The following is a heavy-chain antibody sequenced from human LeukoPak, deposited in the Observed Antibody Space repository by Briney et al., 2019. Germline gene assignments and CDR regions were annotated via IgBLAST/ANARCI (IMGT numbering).Heavy chain of an antibody. Sequence: GGSLRLSCVASGFIFSSYWMSWVRQAPGKGLEWVANIKQDGSEKCYVDSVKGRFTISRDNAKNSLYLQMNSLRAEDTAVYYCARGRGSGSFYNPIDYWGQGTLVTVSS. CDR1: GFIFSSYW. J-gene: IGHJ4*02. CDR2: IKQDGSEK. D-gene: IGHD3-10*01. CDR3: ARGRGSGSFYNPIDY. V-gene: IGHV3-7*01.